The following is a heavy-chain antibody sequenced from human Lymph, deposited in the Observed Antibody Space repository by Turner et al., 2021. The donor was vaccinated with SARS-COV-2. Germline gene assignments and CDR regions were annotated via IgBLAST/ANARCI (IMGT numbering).Heavy chain of an antibody. J-gene: IGHJ4*02. Sequence: QVQLQESGTGLVKPSGTLSLNCAVSGGSISSSNWWSWVRQPPGKGLEWIGEIHHSVNTNYNPSLKSRVTISVDKSKNQFSLKLSSVTAADTALYYCATKYCSGGSCSYFDYWGQGTLVTVSS. CDR1: GGSISSSNW. V-gene: IGHV4-4*02. D-gene: IGHD2-15*01. CDR2: IHHSVNT. CDR3: ATKYCSGGSCSYFDY.